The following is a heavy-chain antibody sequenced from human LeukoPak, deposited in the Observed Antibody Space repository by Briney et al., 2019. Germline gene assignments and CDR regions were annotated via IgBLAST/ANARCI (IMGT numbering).Heavy chain of an antibody. J-gene: IGHJ5*02. CDR2: IIPIFGTA. D-gene: IGHD6-13*01. V-gene: IGHV1-69*06. Sequence: GASVMVSCKASGGTFSSYAISWVRQAPGQGLEWMGGIIPIFGTANYAQKFQGRVTITADKSTSTAYMELSSLRSEDTAVYDCARGWRRAAAGTSWFDPWGQGTLVTVSS. CDR3: ARGWRRAAAGTSWFDP. CDR1: GGTFSSYA.